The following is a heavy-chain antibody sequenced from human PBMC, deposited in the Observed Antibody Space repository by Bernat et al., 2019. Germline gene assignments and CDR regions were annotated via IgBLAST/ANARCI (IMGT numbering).Heavy chain of an antibody. V-gene: IGHV4-39*01. CDR2: IYYSGST. CDR3: ASHIMVVVYFDY. D-gene: IGHD3-22*01. CDR1: GGSISSSSYY. Sequence: QLQLQESGPGLVKPSETLSLTCTVSGGSISSSSYYWGWIRQPPGKGLEWIGSIYYSGSTYYNPSLKSRVTISVDTSKNQFSLKLSSVTAADTAVYYCASHIMVVVYFDYWGQGTLVTVSS. J-gene: IGHJ4*02.